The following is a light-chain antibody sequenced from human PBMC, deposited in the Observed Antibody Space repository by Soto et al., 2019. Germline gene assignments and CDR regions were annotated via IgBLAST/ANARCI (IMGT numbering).Light chain of an antibody. Sequence: QSVLTQPASVSGSPGKSITISCTGTSSDVGGYNYVAWYQQHPGKAPKLMIYEVSNRPSGVSNRFSGSKSGNTASLTISGLQAEDEADYYCSSYTSSSIDDVFGTGTKVTVL. V-gene: IGLV2-14*01. CDR3: SSYTSSSIDDV. J-gene: IGLJ1*01. CDR2: EVS. CDR1: SSDVGGYNY.